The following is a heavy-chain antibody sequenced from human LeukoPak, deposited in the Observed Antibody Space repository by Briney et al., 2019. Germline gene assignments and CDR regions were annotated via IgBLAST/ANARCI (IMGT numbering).Heavy chain of an antibody. J-gene: IGHJ6*02. CDR1: GDSVSSNSGA. CDR2: TYYRSKWYN. D-gene: IGHD6-19*01. CDR3: VRQYSSGWTYYFGMGV. V-gene: IGHV6-1*01. Sequence: SQTLSLTCALSGDSVSSNSGAWHWIRQSPSRGLEWLGRTYYRSKWYNDYAVSVKSRIIVNPDTSKNQFSLQLNSVTPEDTAVYYCVRQYSSGWTYYFGMGVWGQGTTVTVSS.